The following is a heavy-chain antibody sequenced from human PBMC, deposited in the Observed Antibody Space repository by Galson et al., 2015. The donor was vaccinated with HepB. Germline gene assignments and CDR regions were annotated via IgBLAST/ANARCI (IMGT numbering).Heavy chain of an antibody. D-gene: IGHD6-19*01. V-gene: IGHV3-23*01. CDR1: GFTFSYYA. J-gene: IGHJ4*02. CDR2: ITPSGDNT. Sequence: SLRLSCAASGFTFSYYAMAWVRQAPGKGLEWISAITPSGDNTYSADSMRGRFFLSRDHSQNPLFLQMNSLRADDTAIYFCAKVFPEKTDGWYRQALYYFDSWGQGTRVTVSS. CDR3: AKVFPEKTDGWYRQALYYFDS.